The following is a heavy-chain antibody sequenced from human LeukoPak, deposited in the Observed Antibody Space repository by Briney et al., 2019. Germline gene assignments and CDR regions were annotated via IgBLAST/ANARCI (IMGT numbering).Heavy chain of an antibody. J-gene: IGHJ4*02. CDR1: GDSIISYY. D-gene: IGHD2/OR15-2a*01. CDR3: ARGLYGLKNY. Sequence: SETLSLTCTVSGDSIISYYWSWMRQPPGKGLEWIGYIFHTGSTKYNPSLKSRLTISVDTSKNHFSLMLTSVTAADTAVYYCARGLYGLKNYWGQGTLVTVSS. CDR2: IFHTGST. V-gene: IGHV4-59*01.